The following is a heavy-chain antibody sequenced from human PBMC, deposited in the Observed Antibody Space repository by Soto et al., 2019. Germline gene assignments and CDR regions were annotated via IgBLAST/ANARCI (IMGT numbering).Heavy chain of an antibody. CDR3: ARGTAMVIREMATTPYYGMDV. J-gene: IGHJ6*02. Sequence: GASVKVSCKASGGTFSSYAISWVRQAPGQGLEWMGGIIPIFGTANYAQKFQGRVTITADESTSTAYMELSSLRSEDTAVYYCARGTAMVIREMATTPYYGMDVWGQGTTVTVS. V-gene: IGHV1-69*13. CDR1: GGTFSSYA. CDR2: IIPIFGTA. D-gene: IGHD5-18*01.